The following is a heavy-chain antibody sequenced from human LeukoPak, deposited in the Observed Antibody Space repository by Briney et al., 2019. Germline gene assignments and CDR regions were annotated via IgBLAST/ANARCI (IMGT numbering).Heavy chain of an antibody. D-gene: IGHD6-13*01. V-gene: IGHV4-31*03. Sequence: PSETLSLTCTVSGGSINSGSYYWSWIRQHPGKGLEWLGYIYYRGDTNYNPFLKSRVTISLDTSKNQFSLKVKSVTAADTAVYYCASAGYSSGWYHYWGQGTRVTVSS. J-gene: IGHJ4*02. CDR2: IYYRGDT. CDR3: ASAGYSSGWYHY. CDR1: GGSINSGSYY.